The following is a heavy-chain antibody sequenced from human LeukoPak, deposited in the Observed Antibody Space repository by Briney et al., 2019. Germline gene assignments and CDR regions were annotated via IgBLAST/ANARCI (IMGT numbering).Heavy chain of an antibody. CDR3: AKDGGLWVSAHWGDS. CDR1: GFPFTNFA. D-gene: IGHD7-27*01. CDR2: ISSSGTSR. J-gene: IGHJ4*02. Sequence: GGSLRLSCVASGFPFTNFAMSWVRQAPGKGLEWVSIISSSGTSRYYADSVKGRFTISRDNSKNTLFLQMNSLRAEDTAVYYCAKDGGLWVSAHWGDSWGRGTLVTVSS. V-gene: IGHV3-23*01.